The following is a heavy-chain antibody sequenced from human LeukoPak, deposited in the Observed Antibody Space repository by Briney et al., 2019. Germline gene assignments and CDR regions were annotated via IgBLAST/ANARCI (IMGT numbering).Heavy chain of an antibody. Sequence: GGSLRLSCAVSGFTFRNASMSWVRQAPGKGLEWVGRIRSKTAGGTTDYAAPVKGRFTISRDDSKSIAYLQMSSLRTEDTGVYYCSSSYYDFWSAYWGRGTLVTVSS. CDR1: GFTFRNAS. CDR2: IRSKTAGGTT. J-gene: IGHJ4*02. V-gene: IGHV3-15*01. CDR3: SSSYYDFWSAY. D-gene: IGHD3-3*01.